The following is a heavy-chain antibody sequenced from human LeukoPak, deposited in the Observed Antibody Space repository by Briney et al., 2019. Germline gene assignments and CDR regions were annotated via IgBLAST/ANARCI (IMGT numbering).Heavy chain of an antibody. CDR3: ARDRPIVDFDY. J-gene: IGHJ4*02. Sequence: GGSLRLSCAASGFTFSSYSMNWVRQSPGKGLEWVSSISSSSSYRYYADSVKGRFTISRDNAKNSLYLQMNSLRAEDTAVYYCARDRPIVDFDYWGQGTLVTVSS. D-gene: IGHD1-26*01. CDR2: ISSSSSYR. CDR1: GFTFSSYS. V-gene: IGHV3-21*01.